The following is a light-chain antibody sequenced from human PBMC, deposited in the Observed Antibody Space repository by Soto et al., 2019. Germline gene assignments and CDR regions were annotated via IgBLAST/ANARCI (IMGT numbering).Light chain of an antibody. Sequence: QSALTQPRSVSASHGQSVAISCTGTSSDVGGYDYVSWYQQHPGKAPKLMIYDVHKRPSGVPDRFSGSKSGNTASLTISGLQAEDEADYYCCSFAGDPYVFGTGTKVTVL. CDR2: DVH. CDR1: SSDVGGYDY. CDR3: CSFAGDPYV. J-gene: IGLJ1*01. V-gene: IGLV2-11*01.